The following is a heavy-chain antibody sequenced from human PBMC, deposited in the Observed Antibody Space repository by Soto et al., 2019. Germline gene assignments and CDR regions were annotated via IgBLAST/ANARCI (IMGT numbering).Heavy chain of an antibody. CDR3: ARTYGTNSKTPAY. CDR2: ISYDGSNK. CDR1: GFSFSNYG. Sequence: PGGSLRLSCVASGFSFSNYGIHWVSQAPGKGLEWVAVISYDGSNKYYADSVKGRFTISRDNSKSTVFLQMNSLRVEETAVYYCARTYGTNSKTPAYWGQGTPVTVSS. D-gene: IGHD2-8*01. J-gene: IGHJ4*02. V-gene: IGHV3-30*03.